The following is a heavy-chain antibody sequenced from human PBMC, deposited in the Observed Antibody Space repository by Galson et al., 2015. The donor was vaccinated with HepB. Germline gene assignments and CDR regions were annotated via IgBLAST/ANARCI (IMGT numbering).Heavy chain of an antibody. CDR3: ARQDCSNYNTDGCSFVDY. D-gene: IGHD2-2*01. Sequence: SVKVSCKASGYIFTGYYLHWMRQAPGQGVEWMGRINPNNGVTNYALRFQGRVTMTKDTSISTAYMELSSLTSDDTAVYYCARQDCSNYNTDGCSFVDYWGQGTLVTVSS. CDR1: GYIFTGYY. V-gene: IGHV1-2*06. J-gene: IGHJ4*02. CDR2: INPNNGVT.